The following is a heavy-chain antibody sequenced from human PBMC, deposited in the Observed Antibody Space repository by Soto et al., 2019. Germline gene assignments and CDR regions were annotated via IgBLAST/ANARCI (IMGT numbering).Heavy chain of an antibody. D-gene: IGHD3-16*01. CDR1: GHTFKTTG. V-gene: IGHV1-18*04. Sequence: QIQVLQSGPEVRKPGTSVPVSCTASGHTFKTTGFSWVRQSLGQGLAWMGWIDADNGDTKYAQKSRDRVTWTTDTATRTAYMDTRALRSDDTAVYCGVVCPGIQTGGTGLDFWGQGTLGTVSS. CDR2: IDADNGDT. J-gene: IGHJ4*01. CDR3: VVCPGIQTGGTGLDF.